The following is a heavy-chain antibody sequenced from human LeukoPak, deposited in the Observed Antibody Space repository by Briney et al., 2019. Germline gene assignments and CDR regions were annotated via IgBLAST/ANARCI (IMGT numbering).Heavy chain of an antibody. CDR3: ARERAWFGELTGFDY. J-gene: IGHJ4*02. Sequence: ASVKVSCKASGYTFTSYYMHWVRQAPGQGLEWMGIINPSGGSTSYAQKFQGRGTMTRDTSTSTVYMELSSLRSEDTAVYYCARERAWFGELTGFDYWGQGTLVTVSS. CDR2: INPSGGST. V-gene: IGHV1-46*01. D-gene: IGHD3-10*01. CDR1: GYTFTSYY.